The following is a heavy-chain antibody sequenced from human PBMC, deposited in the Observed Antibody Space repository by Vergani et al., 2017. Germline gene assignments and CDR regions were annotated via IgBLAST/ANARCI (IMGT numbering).Heavy chain of an antibody. CDR2: IYTSGST. Sequence: QVQLQESGPGLVKPSQTLSLTCTVSGGSISSGSYYWSWIRQPAGKGLEWIGRIYTSGSTNYNPSLKSRVTISVDTSKNQFSLKLSSVTAADTAVYYCARVRGVTFYYYYGMDFWGQGTTVTVSS. J-gene: IGHJ6*02. CDR3: ARVRGVTFYYYYGMDF. V-gene: IGHV4-61*02. D-gene: IGHD3-10*01. CDR1: GGSISSGSYY.